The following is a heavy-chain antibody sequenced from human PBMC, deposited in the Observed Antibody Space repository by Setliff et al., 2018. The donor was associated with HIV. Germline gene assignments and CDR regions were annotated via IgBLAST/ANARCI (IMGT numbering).Heavy chain of an antibody. Sequence: SETLSLTCAVYGGSFSGYYWNWIRQSPRKRLEWIGEVNDGGNINYNPSLKSRLTISLDTSKNQFSLRLISVTAADTAVYYCAALTTGYYFDYWGQGTLVTVSS. CDR2: VNDGGNI. V-gene: IGHV4-34*01. CDR1: GGSFSGYY. J-gene: IGHJ4*01. D-gene: IGHD4-17*01. CDR3: AALTTGYYFDY.